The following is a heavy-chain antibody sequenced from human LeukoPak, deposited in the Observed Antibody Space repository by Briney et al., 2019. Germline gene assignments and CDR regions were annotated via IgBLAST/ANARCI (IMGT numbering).Heavy chain of an antibody. Sequence: SVKVSCKAYGGTFSSYAISWVRQAPGQGLEWMGGIIPIFGTANYAQKFQGRVTITTDESTSTAYMELSSLRSEDTAVYYCARDSSSSSGDFYYYMDVWGKGTTVTVSS. D-gene: IGHD6-6*01. CDR3: ARDSSSSSGDFYYYMDV. V-gene: IGHV1-69*05. CDR1: GGTFSSYA. CDR2: IIPIFGTA. J-gene: IGHJ6*03.